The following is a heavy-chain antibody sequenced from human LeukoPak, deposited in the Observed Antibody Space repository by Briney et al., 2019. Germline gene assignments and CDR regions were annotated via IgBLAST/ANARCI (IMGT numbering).Heavy chain of an antibody. V-gene: IGHV1-46*01. D-gene: IGHD6-13*01. CDR3: ARDRWQQLVQGVIYYYGMDV. CDR2: INPSGGST. Sequence: ASVKVSCKAPGYTFTSYYMHWVRQAPGQGLEWMGIINPSGGSTSYAQKFQGRVTMTRDTSTSTVYMELSSLRSEDTAVYYCARDRWQQLVQGVIYYYGMDVWGQGTTVTVSS. CDR1: GYTFTSYY. J-gene: IGHJ6*02.